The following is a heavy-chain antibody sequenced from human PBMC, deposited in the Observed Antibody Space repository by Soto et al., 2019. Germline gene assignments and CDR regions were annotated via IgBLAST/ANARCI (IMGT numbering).Heavy chain of an antibody. Sequence: QVQLQESGPGLVKPSGILSLTCAVSGVSIRGINWWSWVRQPPGKGLEWIGEIYHGGSTNYNPSLTSRVTISVDKSKNQFSLKLSSVTAADTAVYYCTRVAYYGSGSYGRFDYWGQGTLVTVSS. J-gene: IGHJ4*02. V-gene: IGHV4-4*02. CDR3: TRVAYYGSGSYGRFDY. CDR1: GVSIRGINW. CDR2: IYHGGST. D-gene: IGHD3-10*01.